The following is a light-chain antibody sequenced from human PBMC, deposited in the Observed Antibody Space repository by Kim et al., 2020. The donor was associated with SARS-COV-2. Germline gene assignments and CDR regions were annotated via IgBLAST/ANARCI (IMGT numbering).Light chain of an antibody. CDR2: LNSDGSH. CDR3: QTWGTDSQV. J-gene: IGLJ3*02. CDR1: SGHIGNA. Sequence: APVKLTCTLSSGHIGNAIAWHQQQPGKGHGFLMKLNSDGSHSKGDGIPDRFSGSSSGTERYLTISSLQSDDEADYSCQTWGTDSQVFGGGPKLTVL. V-gene: IGLV4-69*01.